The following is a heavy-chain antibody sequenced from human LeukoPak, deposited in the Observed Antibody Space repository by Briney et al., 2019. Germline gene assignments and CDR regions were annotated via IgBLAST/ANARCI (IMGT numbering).Heavy chain of an antibody. CDR2: INPNSGNT. CDR1: GYTFTSYD. CDR3: ARRSGLGIGSGYYYYYMDV. V-gene: IGHV1-8*01. J-gene: IGHJ6*03. D-gene: IGHD3-3*01. Sequence: GASVKVSCKASGYTFTSYDINWVRQATGQGLEWMGWINPNSGNTGYAQKFQGRVTMTRNTSISTAYMELSSLRSEGTAVYYCARRSGLGIGSGYYYYYMDVWGKGTTVTVSS.